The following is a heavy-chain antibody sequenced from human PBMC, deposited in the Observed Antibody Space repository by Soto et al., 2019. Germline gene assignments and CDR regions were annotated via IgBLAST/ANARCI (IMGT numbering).Heavy chain of an antibody. V-gene: IGHV2-5*02. CDR3: AHVVITFGGVVADDAFDV. D-gene: IGHD3-16*02. CDR2: IYWDDGK. Sequence: ESGPTLVNPTETLTLTCTFSGFSLTTRGVGVGWIRQPPGKALEWLAVIYWDDGKRYSPSLKTRLILTKDTSKNQVVLTMTNMDSVDTATYFCAHVVITFGGVVADDAFDVWGRGTMVTVS. J-gene: IGHJ3*01. CDR1: GFSLTTRGVG.